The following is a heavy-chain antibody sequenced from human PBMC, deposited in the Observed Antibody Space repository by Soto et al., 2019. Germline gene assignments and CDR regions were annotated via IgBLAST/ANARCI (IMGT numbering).Heavy chain of an antibody. D-gene: IGHD1-26*01. V-gene: IGHV1-69*13. CDR2: IIPIFGTA. CDR1: GGTFSSYA. Sequence: SVKVSCKASGGTFSSYAISWVRQAPGQGLEWMGGIIPIFGTANYAQKFQGRVTITADESTSTAYMELSSLRSEDTAVYYCARDDSGFSGSPYIDYFNSWGQGAVVTVSS. CDR3: ARDDSGFSGSPYIDYFNS. J-gene: IGHJ4*02.